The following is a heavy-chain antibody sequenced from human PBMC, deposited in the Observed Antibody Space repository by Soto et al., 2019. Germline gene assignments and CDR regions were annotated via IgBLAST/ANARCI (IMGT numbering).Heavy chain of an antibody. V-gene: IGHV3-21*01. CDR1: GFTFSSYS. CDR3: ARAPRIVGAILAFDY. Sequence: PGGSLRLSCAASGFTFSSYSMNWVRQAPGKGLEWVSSISSSSSYIYYADSVKGRFTISRDNAKNSLYLQMNSLRAEDTAVYYCARAPRIVGAILAFDYWGQGTLVTVS. J-gene: IGHJ4*02. D-gene: IGHD1-26*01. CDR2: ISSSSSYI.